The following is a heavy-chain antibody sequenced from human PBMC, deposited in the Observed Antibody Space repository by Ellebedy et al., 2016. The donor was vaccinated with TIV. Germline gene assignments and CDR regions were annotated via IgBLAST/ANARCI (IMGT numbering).Heavy chain of an antibody. CDR3: ARHVEMEWLLSPVYGMDV. CDR1: GGSINNYY. Sequence: MPGGSLRLSCTVSGGSINNYYWSWIRQPPGKGLEWMGYIYYSGSTNYNPSLKSRVTISVDTSKNQFSLKLSSVTAADTAVYYCARHVEMEWLLSPVYGMDVWGQGTMVTVSS. J-gene: IGHJ6*02. D-gene: IGHD3-3*01. V-gene: IGHV4-59*08. CDR2: IYYSGST.